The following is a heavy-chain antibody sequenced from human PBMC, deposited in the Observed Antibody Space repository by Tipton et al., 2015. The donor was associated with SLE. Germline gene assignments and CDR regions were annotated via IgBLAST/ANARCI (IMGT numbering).Heavy chain of an antibody. CDR2: IIPIFSTV. Sequence: QSGPEVKKPGSSVKVSCKAFGGTFSSYTISWVRQAPGQGLEWMGGIIPIFSTVNYAQKFQGRVTITADESTSTAYMELRSLRSEDTAVYYCARQRYSEWSANWFDSWGQGTLVIVSS. CDR1: GGTFSSYT. D-gene: IGHD3-3*01. V-gene: IGHV1-69*01. CDR3: ARQRYSEWSANWFDS. J-gene: IGHJ5*01.